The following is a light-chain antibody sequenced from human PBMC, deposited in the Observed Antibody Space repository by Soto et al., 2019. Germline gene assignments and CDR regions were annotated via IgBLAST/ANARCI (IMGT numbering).Light chain of an antibody. CDR3: QDYGSSRT. J-gene: IGKJ1*01. CDR1: QPLSSTH. CDR2: GAS. V-gene: IGKV3-20*01. Sequence: EIVVTQSPGSLSLSPGERATLSCRASQPLSSTHLARYQQRPGQAPRLLIYGASYRATGIPDRFSGSGSGTDFTLTISRLEPEDFAVYYCQDYGSSRTFGEGTKVEIK.